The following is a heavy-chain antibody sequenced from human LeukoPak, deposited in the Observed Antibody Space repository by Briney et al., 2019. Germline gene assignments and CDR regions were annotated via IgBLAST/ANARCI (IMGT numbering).Heavy chain of an antibody. CDR2: IYWDDDK. V-gene: IGHV2-5*02. Sequence: SGLTLVNPTQTLTLTCTFSGFSLSTSGVGVGWIRQPPGKTLEWLALIYWDDDKRYSPSLKSRLTITKDTSKNQVVLTMTNMDPVDTATYYCAHSPSGVVITTDYFDYWGQGTLVTVSS. D-gene: IGHD3-22*01. J-gene: IGHJ4*02. CDR3: AHSPSGVVITTDYFDY. CDR1: GFSLSTSGVG.